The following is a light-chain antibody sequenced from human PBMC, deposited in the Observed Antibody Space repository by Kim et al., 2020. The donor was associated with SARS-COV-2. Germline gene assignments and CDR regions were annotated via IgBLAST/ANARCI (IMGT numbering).Light chain of an antibody. Sequence: LSPGEKATLDCRASQSGRCYLAWYQQRPGQAPRLLLYDASNRATGIPVRFTGSGSGTEFTLAISSVEPGDSAVYFCHQRATWPQTFGQGTKVDIK. CDR1: QSGRCY. J-gene: IGKJ1*01. CDR2: DAS. CDR3: HQRATWPQT. V-gene: IGKV3-11*01.